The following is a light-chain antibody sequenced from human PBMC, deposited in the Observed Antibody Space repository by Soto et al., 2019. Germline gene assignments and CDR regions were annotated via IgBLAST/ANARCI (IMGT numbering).Light chain of an antibody. CDR2: AAS. Sequence: EIPTTQSPSPPSAPVGNTVTFTCRASQSISEYLNWYQQKPGKAPRLLIYAASNLDNGVPSRFSGSGSGTTFTLTIRSLQPEDFATYYCQQSYSFPRTFGQGTKVDNK. V-gene: IGKV1-39*01. CDR3: QQSYSFPRT. CDR1: QSISEY. J-gene: IGKJ1*01.